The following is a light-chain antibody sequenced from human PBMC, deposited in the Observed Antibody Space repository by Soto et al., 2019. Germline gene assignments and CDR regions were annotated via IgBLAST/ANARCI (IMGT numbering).Light chain of an antibody. CDR2: DAS. Sequence: IVWTQSPATLSLSPGARATLSCRASQKVSSYLAWYRKKPGQAPRLLIYDASNRANGIPARFSGSGSGTHFTRPVRGLKSLGLAVQYCHQRSKVGEGTKVEL. CDR1: QKVSSY. J-gene: IGKJ1*01. CDR3: HQRSK. V-gene: IGKV3-11*01.